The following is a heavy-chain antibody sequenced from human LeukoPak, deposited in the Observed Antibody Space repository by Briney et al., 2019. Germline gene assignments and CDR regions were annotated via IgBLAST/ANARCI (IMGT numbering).Heavy chain of an antibody. Sequence: PGGSLRLSCAASGFTFSSYSMNWVRRAPGKGLEWVSSISSSSSYIYYADSVKGRFTISRDNAKNSLYLQMNSLRAEDTAVYYWARTGIAGAGIGAFDIWGQGTMVTVSS. CDR2: ISSSSSYI. CDR1: GFTFSSYS. D-gene: IGHD6-19*01. V-gene: IGHV3-21*01. J-gene: IGHJ3*02. CDR3: ARTGIAGAGIGAFDI.